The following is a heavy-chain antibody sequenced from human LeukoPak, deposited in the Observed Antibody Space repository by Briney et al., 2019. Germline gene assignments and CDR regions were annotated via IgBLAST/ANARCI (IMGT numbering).Heavy chain of an antibody. D-gene: IGHD1-26*01. Sequence: GASVKVSCKDSGCTFTTYAIKWVRQAPGQELEWMVWINTNTGNPTYAQAFTGRFVFSLDTSVSTAYLQISSLKVEDTAIYYCARGGPVLEATVRSSLPWGQRTLVTVSS. CDR3: ARGGPVLEATVRSSLP. V-gene: IGHV7-4-1*02. CDR1: GCTFTTYA. J-gene: IGHJ5*02. CDR2: INTNTGNP.